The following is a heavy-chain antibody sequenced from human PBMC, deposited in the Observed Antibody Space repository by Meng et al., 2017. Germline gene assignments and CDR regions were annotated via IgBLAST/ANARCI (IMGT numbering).Heavy chain of an antibody. CDR2: ISSSGSTI. CDR3: ASGGPIYGDYDFDY. Sequence: GGSLRLSCAASGFTFSSYEMNWVRQAPGKGLEWVSYISSSGSTIYYADSVKGRLTISRDNAKNSLYLQMNSLRAEDTAVYYCASGGPIYGDYDFDYWGQGTLVTVSS. D-gene: IGHD4-17*01. V-gene: IGHV3-48*03. J-gene: IGHJ4*02. CDR1: GFTFSSYE.